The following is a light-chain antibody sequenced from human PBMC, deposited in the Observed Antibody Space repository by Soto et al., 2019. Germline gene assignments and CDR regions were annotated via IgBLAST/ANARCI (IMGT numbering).Light chain of an antibody. CDR1: SSDIGGYRY. Sequence: QSALTQPASVSGSPGQSVTISCTGTSSDIGGYRYVSWYQQRPGKAPKLMIHDVTNRPSGVSDRFSGSKSGNTAALTISGLQAEDEADYYCTSYTSDSSVIFGGGTKLTVI. CDR3: TSYTSDSSVI. CDR2: DVT. V-gene: IGLV2-14*03. J-gene: IGLJ2*01.